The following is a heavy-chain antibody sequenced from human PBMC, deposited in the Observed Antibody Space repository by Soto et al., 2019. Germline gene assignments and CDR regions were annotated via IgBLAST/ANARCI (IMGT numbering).Heavy chain of an antibody. CDR3: VKDRSDTWSFDN. J-gene: IGHJ4*02. V-gene: IGHV3-30*18. CDR2: VSHDGTLY. CDR1: GFIYSSCA. Sequence: QVQLVESGGGVVQPGRSLRLSCSASGFIYSSCAMHWVRQVPGKGLEWLAVVSHDGTLYPYADSVRGRFNISRDNSRKMLYLQMNSLRPDDTAVSYCVKDRSDTWSFDNWGQGTLVTVSS. D-gene: IGHD2-8*02.